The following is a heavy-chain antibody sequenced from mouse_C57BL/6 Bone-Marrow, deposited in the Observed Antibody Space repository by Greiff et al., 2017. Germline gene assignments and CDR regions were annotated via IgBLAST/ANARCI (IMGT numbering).Heavy chain of an antibody. CDR2: ISSGGDYI. J-gene: IGHJ2*01. Sequence: EVKLMESGEGLVKPGGSLKLSCAASGFTFSSYAMSWVRQTPEKRLEWVAYISSGGDYIYYADTVKGRFTISRDNARNTLYLQMSSLKSEDTAMYYCTRDSSGYGFDYWGQGTTLTVSS. CDR3: TRDSSGYGFDY. D-gene: IGHD3-2*02. CDR1: GFTFSSYA. V-gene: IGHV5-9-1*02.